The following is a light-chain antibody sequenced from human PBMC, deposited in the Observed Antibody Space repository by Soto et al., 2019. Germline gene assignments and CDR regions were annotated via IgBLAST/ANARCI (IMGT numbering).Light chain of an antibody. Sequence: EIVLTHSPGTLSLSLGERATLSCRVSQSVSSIYLAWYQQKPGQAPRLLIYAASSRATGIPDRFSGSGSGTDFTLTISRLEPEDFAVYYCQQFSSYPLTFGGGTKVDI. CDR1: QSVSSIY. V-gene: IGKV3-20*01. CDR2: AAS. J-gene: IGKJ4*01. CDR3: QQFSSYPLT.